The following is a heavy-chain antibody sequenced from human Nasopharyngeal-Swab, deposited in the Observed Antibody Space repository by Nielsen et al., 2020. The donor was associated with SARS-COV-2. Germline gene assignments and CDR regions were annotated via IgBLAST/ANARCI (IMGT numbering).Heavy chain of an antibody. D-gene: IGHD3-3*01. CDR1: GFPFNNYN. CDR3: ARDGLDYDFWSAYFMDV. J-gene: IGHJ6*02. CDR2: ISISSSYI. Sequence: GESLKISCAASGFPFNNYNFNWVRQAPGKGLEWVSSISISSSYIYYADSVKGRFTISRDNAKNSLYLQMNSLRAEDTAVYYCARDGLDYDFWSAYFMDVWGQGTTVTVSS. V-gene: IGHV3-21*01.